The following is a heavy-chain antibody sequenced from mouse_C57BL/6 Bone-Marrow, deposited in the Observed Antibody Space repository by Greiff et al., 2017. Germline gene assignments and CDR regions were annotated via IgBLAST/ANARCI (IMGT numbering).Heavy chain of an antibody. CDR1: GFTFSSYA. CDR2: ISDGGSYT. D-gene: IGHD6-2*01. Sequence: EVKLMESGGGLVKPGGSLKLSCAASGFTFSSYAMSWVRPTPEKRLEWVATISDGGSYTYYPDNVKGRFTISRDNAKNNRYLQMSHLKSEDTAMYYCASLFKKGYWGQGTTLTVSS. J-gene: IGHJ2*01. CDR3: ASLFKKGY. V-gene: IGHV5-4*03.